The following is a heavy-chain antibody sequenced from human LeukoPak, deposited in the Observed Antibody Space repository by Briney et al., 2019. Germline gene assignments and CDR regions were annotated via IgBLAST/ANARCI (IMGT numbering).Heavy chain of an antibody. D-gene: IGHD3-10*01. CDR3: ASERGATQYFDY. V-gene: IGHV1-69*04. Sequence: SVKVSCKASGYTFTGYYLHWVRQAPGQGLEWMGRIIPMLDIQNYAQKFQGRVTITADKSTSTAYMELSSLRSEDTAVYYCASERGATQYFDYWGQGTLVTVSS. J-gene: IGHJ4*02. CDR2: IIPMLDIQ. CDR1: GYTFTGYY.